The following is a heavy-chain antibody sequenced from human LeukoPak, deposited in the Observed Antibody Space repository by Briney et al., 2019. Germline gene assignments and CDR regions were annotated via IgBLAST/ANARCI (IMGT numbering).Heavy chain of an antibody. Sequence: ASVKVSCKASGYTFTSYGISWVRQATGQGLEWMGWMNPNSGNTGYAQKFQGRVTMTRNTSISTAYMELSSLRSEDTAVYYCARGEIAAAGSDYWGQGTLVTVSS. V-gene: IGHV1-8*02. CDR3: ARGEIAAAGSDY. CDR2: MNPNSGNT. J-gene: IGHJ4*02. D-gene: IGHD6-13*01. CDR1: GYTFTSYG.